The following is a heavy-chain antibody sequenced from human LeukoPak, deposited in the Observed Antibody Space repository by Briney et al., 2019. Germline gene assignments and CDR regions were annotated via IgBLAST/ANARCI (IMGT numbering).Heavy chain of an antibody. D-gene: IGHD1-26*01. CDR2: VSDSSSTSTK. J-gene: IGHJ4*02. CDR1: GFTFSSYC. V-gene: IGHV3-48*01. Sequence: GGSLRLYCAASGFTFSSYCMNWVRQAPGKGLEWVSYVSDSSSTSTKSYAASVKGRFTISRDNARNSLYLQMNSLRVEDTAVYYCARGRDSGTYRGAFDYWGQGILVTVSS. CDR3: ARGRDSGTYRGAFDY.